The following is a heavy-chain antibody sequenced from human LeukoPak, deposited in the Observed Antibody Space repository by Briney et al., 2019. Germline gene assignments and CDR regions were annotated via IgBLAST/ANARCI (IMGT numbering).Heavy chain of an antibody. D-gene: IGHD2-2*01. CDR3: AREKFGSTSCLDP. V-gene: IGHV1-2*02. CDR1: GYTFTGYY. J-gene: IGHJ5*02. Sequence: APVKVSCKASGYTFTGYYMHWVRQAPGQGLEWMGWINPNSGGTNYAQKFQGRVTMTRDTSISTAYMELSRLRSDDTAVYYCAREKFGSTSCLDPWGQGTLVTVSS. CDR2: INPNSGGT.